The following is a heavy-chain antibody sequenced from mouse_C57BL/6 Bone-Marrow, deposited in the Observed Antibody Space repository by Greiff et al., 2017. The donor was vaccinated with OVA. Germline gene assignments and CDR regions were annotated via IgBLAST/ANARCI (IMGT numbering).Heavy chain of an antibody. V-gene: IGHV1-54*01. CDR3: ARLAGAITTVEGWYFDV. Sequence: VQLQQSGAELVRPGTSVKVSCKASGYAFTNYLIEWVKQRPGQGLEWIGVINPGSGGTNYNEKFKGKATLTADKSSSTAYMQLSSLTSEDSAVYFCARLAGAITTVEGWYFDVWGTGTTVTVSS. J-gene: IGHJ1*03. CDR2: INPGSGGT. D-gene: IGHD1-1*01. CDR1: GYAFTNYL.